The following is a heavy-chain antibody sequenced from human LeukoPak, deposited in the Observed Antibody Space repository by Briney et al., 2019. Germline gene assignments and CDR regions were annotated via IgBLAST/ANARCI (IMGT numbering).Heavy chain of an antibody. J-gene: IGHJ4*02. Sequence: GGSLRLSCAASEFIFSGYWMNWARQAPGKGLEWVANIKQDGSEKQYVDSVRGRFTISRDNAKNSLYLQMNSLRVEDTAVYYCARDGFVGAADYWDQGTLVTVSS. CDR2: IKQDGSEK. D-gene: IGHD6-13*01. CDR1: EFIFSGYW. CDR3: ARDGFVGAADY. V-gene: IGHV3-7*01.